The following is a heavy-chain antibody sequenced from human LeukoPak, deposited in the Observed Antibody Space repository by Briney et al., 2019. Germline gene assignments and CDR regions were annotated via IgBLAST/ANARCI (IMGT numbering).Heavy chain of an antibody. J-gene: IGHJ3*02. CDR1: GGSISNRNYH. Sequence: PSETLSLTCTVSGGSISNRNYHWGWIRQPPGKGLEWIGSICSSGSAYYNPSLKSRVTISVDTSKNQFSLKLSSVTAADTAVYYCARDLGPVAFDIWGQGTMVTVSS. V-gene: IGHV4-39*07. CDR3: ARDLGPVAFDI. CDR2: ICSSGSA. D-gene: IGHD1-14*01.